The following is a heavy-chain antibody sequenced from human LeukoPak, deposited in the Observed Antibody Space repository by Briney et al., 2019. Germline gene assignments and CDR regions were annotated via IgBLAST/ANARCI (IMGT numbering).Heavy chain of an antibody. CDR2: ISAYNGNT. CDR3: ARDREYYYGSGLDY. D-gene: IGHD3-10*01. CDR1: GYTFTSYG. V-gene: IGHV1-18*01. J-gene: IGHJ4*02. Sequence: ASVKVSCKASGYTFTSYGISWVRQAPGRGLEWMGWISAYNGNTNYAQKLQGRVTMTTDTSTSTAYMELRSLRSDDTAVYYCARDREYYYGSGLDYWGQGTLVTVSS.